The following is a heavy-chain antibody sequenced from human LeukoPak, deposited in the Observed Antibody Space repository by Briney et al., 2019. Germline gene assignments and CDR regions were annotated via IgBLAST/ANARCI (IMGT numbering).Heavy chain of an antibody. Sequence: TGGSLRLSCAASGFTSGCCAMSWVRQAPGKGLEWVSSISGNGGSTFYADSVKGRFTISRDTSKNTLYLQMNSLRVEDSATYYCAARPTSAAVAPSDYWGQGTLVTVSS. J-gene: IGHJ4*02. V-gene: IGHV3-23*01. CDR2: ISGNGGST. D-gene: IGHD6-19*01. CDR1: GFTSGCCA. CDR3: AARPTSAAVAPSDY.